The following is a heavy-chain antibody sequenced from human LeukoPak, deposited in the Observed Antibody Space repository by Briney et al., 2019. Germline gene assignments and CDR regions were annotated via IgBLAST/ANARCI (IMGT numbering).Heavy chain of an antibody. CDR3: AREREFLGSGPRPRFHP. V-gene: IGHV4-34*01. CDR1: GGSFSGYY. J-gene: IGHJ5*02. Sequence: SETLSLTCAVYGGSFSGYYWSWIRQPPGKGLEWIGEINHSGSTNYNPSLKSRVTISVDTSKNQFSRKLSSVTAADTAVYYCAREREFLGSGPRPRFHPWAREPWSPSPQ. CDR2: INHSGST.